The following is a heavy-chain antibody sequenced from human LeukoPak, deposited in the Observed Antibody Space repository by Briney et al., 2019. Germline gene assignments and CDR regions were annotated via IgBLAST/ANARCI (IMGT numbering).Heavy chain of an antibody. V-gene: IGHV4-34*01. D-gene: IGHD6-13*01. Sequence: SETLSLTCAVYGGSFSGYYWSWIRQPPGKGLEWIGEINHSGSTNYNPSLKSRVTISVDTSKNQFSLKLSSVTAADTAVYYCARGRGRYSSSWYPFDYWGQGTLVTVSS. J-gene: IGHJ4*02. CDR3: ARGRGRYSSSWYPFDY. CDR2: INHSGST. CDR1: GGSFSGYY.